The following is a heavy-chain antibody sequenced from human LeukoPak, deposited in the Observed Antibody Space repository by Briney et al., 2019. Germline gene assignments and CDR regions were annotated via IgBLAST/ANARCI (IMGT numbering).Heavy chain of an antibody. CDR1: GFTFSSYS. J-gene: IGHJ6*02. D-gene: IGHD3-3*01. Sequence: GGSLRLSCAASGFTFSSYSMNWVRQAPGKGLEWVSYISSSSSTIYYADSVKGRFTISRDNYKNSLYLQMTSLRPEDSALYYCATWAFYHDLDVWGRGTTVTVSS. CDR3: ATWAFYHDLDV. CDR2: ISSSSSTI. V-gene: IGHV3-48*04.